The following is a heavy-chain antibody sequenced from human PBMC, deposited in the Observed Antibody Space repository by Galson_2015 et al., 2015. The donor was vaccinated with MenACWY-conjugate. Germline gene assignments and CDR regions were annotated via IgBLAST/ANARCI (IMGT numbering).Heavy chain of an antibody. V-gene: IGHV3-66*01. CDR1: GFTVSSDY. D-gene: IGHD5-18*01. CDR3: ASRREVASSYGYLDL. J-gene: IGHJ4*02. Sequence: SLRLSCAASGFTVSSDYMAWVRQSPGKGLEWVSLIYTGGDTYYPGSVTGRFTISRDNSKNTVHLQMHSLRVEDTAVYYCASRREVASSYGYLDLWGQGTLVTVSS. CDR2: IYTGGDT.